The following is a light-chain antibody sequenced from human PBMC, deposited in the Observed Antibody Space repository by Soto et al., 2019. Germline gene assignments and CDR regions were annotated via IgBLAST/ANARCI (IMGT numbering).Light chain of an antibody. CDR3: QQSYTTPRT. Sequence: DIQMTQSPSSLSASVGDRVTITCRASQSISTYLNWYQQKPGKAPKLLIYDASSLQSGVPSWFSGSGSGTDFTLTISSLQPEDFATYFCQQSYTTPRTFGQGTKVLIK. CDR2: DAS. CDR1: QSISTY. V-gene: IGKV1-39*01. J-gene: IGKJ1*01.